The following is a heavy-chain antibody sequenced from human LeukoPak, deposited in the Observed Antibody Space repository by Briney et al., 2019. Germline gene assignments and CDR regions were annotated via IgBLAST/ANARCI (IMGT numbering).Heavy chain of an antibody. V-gene: IGHV4-34*01. CDR1: GMSLSDYY. J-gene: IGHJ5*02. Sequence: SETLSLTCGVSGMSLSDYYWTWIRQSPGKGLEWIGEVSHDGDTNYNPSLKSRVSISVDTSNDQFSLKLSSVTAADTAMYYCARDGTISGFGPWGQGTLVIVSS. D-gene: IGHD3-10*01. CDR3: ARDGTISGFGP. CDR2: VSHDGDT.